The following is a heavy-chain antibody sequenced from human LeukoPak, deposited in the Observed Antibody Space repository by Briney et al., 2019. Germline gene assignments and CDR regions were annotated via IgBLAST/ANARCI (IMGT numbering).Heavy chain of an antibody. Sequence: PGGSLRLSCAASGFTFDDYAMHWVRQAPGKGLEWVSGISWNSGSIGYADSVKGRFTISRGNAKNSLYLQMNSLRAEDTALYYCAKDLSYDSSGYPDYWGQGTLVTVSS. CDR1: GFTFDDYA. V-gene: IGHV3-9*01. CDR3: AKDLSYDSSGYPDY. CDR2: ISWNSGSI. J-gene: IGHJ4*02. D-gene: IGHD3-22*01.